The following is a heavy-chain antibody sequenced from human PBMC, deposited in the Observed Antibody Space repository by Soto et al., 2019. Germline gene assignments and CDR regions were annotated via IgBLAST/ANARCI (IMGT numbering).Heavy chain of an antibody. Sequence: GGSLRLSRAASGFTFSSYAMSWVRQAPGKGLEWVSAISGSGGSTYYADSVKGRFTIPRDNSKNTLYLQMNSLRAEDTAVYYCAKPYYGGNPPLDYWGQGTLVTVSS. CDR1: GFTFSSYA. J-gene: IGHJ4*02. CDR2: ISGSGGST. V-gene: IGHV3-23*01. D-gene: IGHD4-17*01. CDR3: AKPYYGGNPPLDY.